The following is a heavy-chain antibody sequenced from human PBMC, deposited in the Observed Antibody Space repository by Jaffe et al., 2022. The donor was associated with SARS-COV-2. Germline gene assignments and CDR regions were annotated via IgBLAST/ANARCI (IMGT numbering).Heavy chain of an antibody. CDR3: AKGGFYDGGHFDY. CDR1: GFTFSSYA. D-gene: IGHD3-22*01. J-gene: IGHJ4*02. Sequence: EVQLVESGGGLVQPGGSLRLSCAASGFTFSSYAMTWVRQAPGKGLEWVSALNGGGGDTHNADSVKGRFTISRDNSKNTLYLQMNSLRAEDTAVYYCAKGGFYDGGHFDYWGQGTLVTVSS. CDR2: LNGGGGDT. V-gene: IGHV3-23*04.